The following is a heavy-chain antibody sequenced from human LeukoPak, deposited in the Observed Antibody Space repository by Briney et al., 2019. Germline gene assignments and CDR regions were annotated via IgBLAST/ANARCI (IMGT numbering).Heavy chain of an antibody. CDR1: GFTFSNAW. CDR3: TTGFFGVVNDAFDI. Sequence: GGSLRLSCAASGFTFSNAWMNWVRQAPGKGLEWVGRIYSKTDGGTTDYAAPVKGRFTISRDDSKNTLYLQMNTLKTEDTALYSCTTGFFGVVNDAFDIWGQGKMVPVSS. V-gene: IGHV3-15*01. CDR2: IYSKTDGGTT. J-gene: IGHJ3*02. D-gene: IGHD3-3*01.